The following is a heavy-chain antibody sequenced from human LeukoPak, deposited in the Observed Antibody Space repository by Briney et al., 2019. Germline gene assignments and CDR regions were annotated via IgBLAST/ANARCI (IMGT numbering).Heavy chain of an antibody. CDR1: GGSISSGDYY. CDR2: IYYSGST. Sequence: SETLSLTCTVSGGSISSGDYYWSWIRQPPGKGLEWIGYIYYSGSTNYNPSLKSRVTISVDTSKNQFSLKLSSVTAADTAVYYCASTPYYYDSSGYYGYWGQGTLVTVSS. CDR3: ASTPYYYDSSGYYGY. J-gene: IGHJ4*02. V-gene: IGHV4-61*08. D-gene: IGHD3-22*01.